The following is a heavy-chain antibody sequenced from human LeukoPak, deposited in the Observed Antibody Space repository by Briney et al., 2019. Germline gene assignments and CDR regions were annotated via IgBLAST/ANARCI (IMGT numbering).Heavy chain of an antibody. D-gene: IGHD2-2*03. CDR3: ASVGDGYCSSTSCYPVRNYYFDY. V-gene: IGHV4-34*01. Sequence: SETLSLTRAVYGGSFSGYYWSWIRQPPGKGLEWIGEINHSGSTNYNPSLKSRVTISVDTSKNQFSLKLSSVTAADTAVYYCASVGDGYCSSTSCYPVRNYYFDYWGQGTLVTVSS. CDR1: GGSFSGYY. J-gene: IGHJ4*02. CDR2: INHSGST.